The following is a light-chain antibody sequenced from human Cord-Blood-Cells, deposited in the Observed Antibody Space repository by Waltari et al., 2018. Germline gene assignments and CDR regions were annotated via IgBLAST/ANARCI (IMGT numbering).Light chain of an antibody. J-gene: IGKJ4*01. CDR2: WAS. CDR3: QQYYSTPLT. V-gene: IGKV4-1*01. CDR1: QSVLYSSNNKNY. Sequence: DIVMTQSPDSLAVSLGERATINFKSRQSVLYSSNNKNYLAWYQQKPGQPPKLLIYWASTRESGVPDRFSGSGSGTDFTLTISSLQAEDVAVYYCQQYYSTPLTFGGGTKVEIK.